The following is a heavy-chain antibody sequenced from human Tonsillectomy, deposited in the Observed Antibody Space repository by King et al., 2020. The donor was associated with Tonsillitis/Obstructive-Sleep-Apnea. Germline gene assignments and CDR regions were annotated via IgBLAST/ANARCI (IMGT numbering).Heavy chain of an antibody. CDR3: ARLWGYCSSTSCYTGNWFDP. J-gene: IGHJ5*02. Sequence: QLVQSGAEVKKPGESLRISCKGSGYSFTSYWISWVRQMPGKGLEWMGRIDPSDSYTNYSPSFQGHVTISADKSISTAYLQWSSLKASDTAMYYLARLWGYCSSTSCYTGNWFDPWGQGTLVTVSS. CDR2: IDPSDSYT. CDR1: GYSFTSYW. D-gene: IGHD2-2*02. V-gene: IGHV5-10-1*01.